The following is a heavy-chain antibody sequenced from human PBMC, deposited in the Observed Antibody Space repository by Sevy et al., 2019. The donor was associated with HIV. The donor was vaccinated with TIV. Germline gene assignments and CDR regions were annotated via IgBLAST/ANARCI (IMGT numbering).Heavy chain of an antibody. CDR1: GFTFSSYA. Sequence: GGSLRLSCAASGFTFSSYAIHWVRQAPGKGLEWVAVIAYDGSTNYYADSVKGRFTISRDNSKNTLYLQMDSLRPDDTALYYCATDRAVSSYTYYFGMDVWGQGTTVTVSS. CDR2: IAYDGSTN. J-gene: IGHJ6*02. D-gene: IGHD3-16*01. V-gene: IGHV3-30*04. CDR3: ATDRAVSSYTYYFGMDV.